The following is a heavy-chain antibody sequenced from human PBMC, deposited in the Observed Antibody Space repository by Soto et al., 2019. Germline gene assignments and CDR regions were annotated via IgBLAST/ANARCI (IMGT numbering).Heavy chain of an antibody. CDR1: GFTFSSHS. Sequence: EVQLVESGGGLVQPGGSLRLSCSSSGFTFSSHSMNWVRQAPGKGLEWVAGIDSSGNSIYYADSVKGRFAVSRDQANSSLFLQVNSLRDEDTAVYYCARLQLVDWFFITIDLYRMDVW. CDR3: ARLQLVDWFFITIDLYRMDV. CDR2: IDSSGNSI. D-gene: IGHD6-13*01. V-gene: IGHV3-48*02. J-gene: IGHJ6*01.